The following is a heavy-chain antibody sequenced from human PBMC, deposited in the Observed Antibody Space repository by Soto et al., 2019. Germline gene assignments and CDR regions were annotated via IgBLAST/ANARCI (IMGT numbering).Heavy chain of an antibody. V-gene: IGHV4-30-4*01. Sequence: QVQLQESGPGLVKPSQTLPLTCTVSGVSVSTGDYYWSWSRHPPGKGLEWIGHIYKDGSTFYNPSLKRRVSMSLDTSCNRFSLKVRSVTAADTALYYCGREGRSRLATGYHDSWCQGIRVTVSS. CDR3: GREGRSRLATGYHDS. D-gene: IGHD5-18*01. CDR2: IYKDGST. CDR1: GVSVSTGDYY. J-gene: IGHJ4*02.